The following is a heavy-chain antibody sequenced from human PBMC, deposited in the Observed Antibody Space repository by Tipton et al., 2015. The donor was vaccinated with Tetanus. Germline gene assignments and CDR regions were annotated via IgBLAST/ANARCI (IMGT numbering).Heavy chain of an antibody. J-gene: IGHJ4*02. CDR1: GTFFNNSW. Sequence: VQLVQSGGEVKKPGGSLKISCKGPGTFFNNSWIGWGRQRPGKDRNWMGLINPGDSDTRYSPSFQGQFTISVDKSITTAYLQWSSLKASDTSMFYCARAHCSDGVCNFDYWGQGALVTVAS. V-gene: IGHV5-51*01. CDR2: INPGDSDT. CDR3: ARAHCSDGVCNFDY. D-gene: IGHD2-8*01.